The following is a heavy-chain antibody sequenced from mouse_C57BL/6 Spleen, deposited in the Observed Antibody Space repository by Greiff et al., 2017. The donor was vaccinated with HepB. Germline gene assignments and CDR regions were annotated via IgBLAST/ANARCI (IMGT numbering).Heavy chain of an antibody. Sequence: VPLQQSGPELVKPGASVKITCKASGYTFTDYYMNWVKQSHGKSLEWIGVINPNNGGTSYNQKFKGKATLTVDKSSSTAYMELRSLTSEDSAVYYCASCDGYYWFAYWGQGTLVTVSA. J-gene: IGHJ3*01. D-gene: IGHD2-3*01. CDR3: ASCDGYYWFAY. CDR1: GYTFTDYY. V-gene: IGHV1-26*01. CDR2: INPNNGGT.